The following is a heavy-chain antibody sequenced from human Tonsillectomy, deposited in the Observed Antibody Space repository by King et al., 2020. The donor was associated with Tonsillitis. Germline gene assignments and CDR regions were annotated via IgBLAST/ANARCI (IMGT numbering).Heavy chain of an antibody. J-gene: IGHJ3*02. CDR3: ARGDSRGHDAVDI. Sequence: VQLVESGGGAVQPGRSLRLSCAASGFTFSRYAMHWVRQAPGKGLEWVAVISYDGSNKYYADSVKGRFTISRDNSENTLYLQMNSLRAEDTAIYYCARGDSRGHDAVDIWGQGTMVTVSA. D-gene: IGHD3-22*01. CDR2: ISYDGSNK. CDR1: GFTFSRYA. V-gene: IGHV3-30*04.